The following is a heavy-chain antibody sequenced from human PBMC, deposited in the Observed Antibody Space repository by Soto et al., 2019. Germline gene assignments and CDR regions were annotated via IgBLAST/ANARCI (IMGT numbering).Heavy chain of an antibody. J-gene: IGHJ1*01. CDR3: AIHTIVVVPAAMSEYFQH. V-gene: IGHV1-69*02. CDR1: GGTFSSYT. Sequence: GASVKVSCKASGGTFSSYTISWVRQAPGQGLEWMGRIIPILGIANYAQKFQGRVTITGDKSTSTVYMELSSLRSEDTAVYYCAIHTIVVVPAAMSEYFQHWGQGTLVTVSS. D-gene: IGHD2-2*01. CDR2: IIPILGIA.